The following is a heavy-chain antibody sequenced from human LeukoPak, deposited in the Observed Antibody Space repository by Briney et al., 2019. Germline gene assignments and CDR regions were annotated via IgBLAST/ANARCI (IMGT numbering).Heavy chain of an antibody. CDR3: ATKAVVVPAATHYYYYGMDV. CDR2: IDPSDSYT. D-gene: IGHD2-2*01. CDR1: GYSFTSYW. V-gene: IGHV5-10-1*01. Sequence: RGESLRISCKGSGYSFTSYWISWVRQMPGKGLEWMGRIDPSDSYTNYSPSFQGHVTISADKSISTAYLQWSSLKASDTAMYYCATKAVVVPAATHYYYYGMDVWGQGTAVTVSS. J-gene: IGHJ6*02.